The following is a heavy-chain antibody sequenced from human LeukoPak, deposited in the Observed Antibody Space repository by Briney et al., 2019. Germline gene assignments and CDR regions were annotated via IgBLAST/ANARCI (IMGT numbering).Heavy chain of an antibody. Sequence: KPSETLSLTCAVSGGSIRGYYWTWIRQPPGKGLEWIGYISYSGSANYNPSLNSRVALSIDTSKKQFSLKLSSVTAADTAVYYCARQEAGYCSGGSCYSALGSFDYWGQGTLVTVSS. CDR1: GGSIRGYY. J-gene: IGHJ4*02. V-gene: IGHV4-59*08. CDR3: ARQEAGYCSGGSCYSALGSFDY. CDR2: ISYSGSA. D-gene: IGHD2-15*01.